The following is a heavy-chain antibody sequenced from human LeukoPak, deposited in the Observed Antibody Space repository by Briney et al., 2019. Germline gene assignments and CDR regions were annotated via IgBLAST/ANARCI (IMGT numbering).Heavy chain of an antibody. D-gene: IGHD4/OR15-4a*01. CDR3: ARDLGTMALHGMDV. Sequence: PGRSLRLSCAASGFTFSNYWMHWVRQAPGKGLVWVSRINSDGSGRNYADSVKGRFTISRDNAKNSLYLQMNSLRAEDTAVYYCARDLGTMALHGMDVWGQGTTVIVSS. J-gene: IGHJ6*02. CDR2: INSDGSGR. CDR1: GFTFSNYW. V-gene: IGHV3-74*01.